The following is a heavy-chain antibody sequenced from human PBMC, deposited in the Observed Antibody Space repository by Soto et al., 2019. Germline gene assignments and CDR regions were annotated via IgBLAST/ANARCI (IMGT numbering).Heavy chain of an antibody. Sequence: SETLSLTCTVSGDSVISATYYWSWIRQPPGKGLEWIGYIYYDGRTTYNSSLKSRVTISTDTSRSQLSLQLTSATPADTAVYYCARVLPGIAAAYDAFDVWGQGTMVTVSS. CDR3: ARVLPGIAAAYDAFDV. J-gene: IGHJ3*01. CDR2: IYYDGRT. D-gene: IGHD6-13*01. V-gene: IGHV4-61*01. CDR1: GDSVISATYY.